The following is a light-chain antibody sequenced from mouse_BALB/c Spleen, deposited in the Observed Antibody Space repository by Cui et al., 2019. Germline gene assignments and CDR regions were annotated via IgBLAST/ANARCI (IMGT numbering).Light chain of an antibody. J-gene: IGKJ4*01. CDR1: SSVSY. V-gene: IGKV4-57*01. CDR2: STS. CDR3: QQRSSYPLT. Sequence: QIVLTQYPASRSASPGEKVTRTCSASSSVSYMHWFQQKPGTSPKLWIYSTSNLASGVPARFSGSGSGTSYSLTISRMEAEDAATYYCQQRSSYPLTFGSGTKLEIK.